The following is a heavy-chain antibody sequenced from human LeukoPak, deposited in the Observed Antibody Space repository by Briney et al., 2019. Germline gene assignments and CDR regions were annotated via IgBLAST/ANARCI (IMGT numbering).Heavy chain of an antibody. Sequence: GGSLRLSCAASGLIVSNNYMSWVRQAPGKGLEWVSIVYSGGHTYYADSVKGRFTISRDKSKNTLYLQMSSLRAEDTAVYYCARGIRDCCRTTCYQPFDYWGQGALVTVSS. D-gene: IGHD2-2*01. V-gene: IGHV3-53*01. CDR3: ARGIRDCCRTTCYQPFDY. J-gene: IGHJ4*02. CDR2: VYSGGHT. CDR1: GLIVSNNY.